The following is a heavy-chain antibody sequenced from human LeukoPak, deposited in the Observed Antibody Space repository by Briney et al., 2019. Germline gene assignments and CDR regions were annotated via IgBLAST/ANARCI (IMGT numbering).Heavy chain of an antibody. J-gene: IGHJ5*02. V-gene: IGHV3-21*03. D-gene: IGHD6-19*01. CDR1: GFSFSFSN. CDR2: IGSTNGHT. Sequence: GGSLRLSCAASGFSFSFSNMNWVRQAPGKGLEWVSYIGSTNGHTYYADSVNGRFTISRDTAKNSLYLQMNSLRVEDTAIYFCARDRDSSGLYGGADLWGQGVLVTVSA. CDR3: ARDRDSSGLYGGADL.